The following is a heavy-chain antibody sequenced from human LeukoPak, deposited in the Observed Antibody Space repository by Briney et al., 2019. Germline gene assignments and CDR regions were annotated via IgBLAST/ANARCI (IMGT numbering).Heavy chain of an antibody. Sequence: SETLSLTCTVSGYSISSGYYWGWIRQPPGKGLEWIGSIYHSGSTYYNPSLKSRVTISVDTSKNQFSLKLSSVTAADTAVYYCARRRYYDSSGYYVRVYYFDYWGQGTLVTVSS. CDR3: ARRRYYDSSGYYVRVYYFDY. D-gene: IGHD3-22*01. J-gene: IGHJ4*02. V-gene: IGHV4-38-2*02. CDR1: GYSISSGYY. CDR2: IYHSGST.